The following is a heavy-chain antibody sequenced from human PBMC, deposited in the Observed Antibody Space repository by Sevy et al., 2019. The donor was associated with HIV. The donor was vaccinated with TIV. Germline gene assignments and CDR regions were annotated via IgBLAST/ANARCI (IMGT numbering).Heavy chain of an antibody. CDR1: GFTFSTYS. CDR2: FSSSSTYI. D-gene: IGHD2-8*02. Sequence: GGSLRLSCAASGFTFSTYSMNWVRRAPGKGLEWVSSFSSSSTYIDYADSVKGRFTISRDNAQNAMWLQMNSLRAEDTAVYYCARDLCTGGVCPRWGYYYYGMDVWGQGTTVTVSS. V-gene: IGHV3-21*01. CDR3: ARDLCTGGVCPRWGYYYYGMDV. J-gene: IGHJ6*02.